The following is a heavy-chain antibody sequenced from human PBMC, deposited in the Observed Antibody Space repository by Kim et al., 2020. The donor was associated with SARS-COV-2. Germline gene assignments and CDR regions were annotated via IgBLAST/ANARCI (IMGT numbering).Heavy chain of an antibody. J-gene: IGHJ3*02. D-gene: IGHD1-26*01. V-gene: IGHV3-23*01. CDR3: AKDQWELLPAPAFDI. Sequence: DSGKGRFTISRDNSKNTLYLQMNSLRAEDTAVYYCAKDQWELLPAPAFDIWGQGTMVTVSS.